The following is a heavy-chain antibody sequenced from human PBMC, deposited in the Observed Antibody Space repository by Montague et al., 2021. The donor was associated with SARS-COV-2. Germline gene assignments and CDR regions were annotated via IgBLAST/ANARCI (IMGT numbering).Heavy chain of an antibody. J-gene: IGHJ4*01. CDR1: GGSASGYY. CDR2: MYYTGTS. Sequence: SETLSLTCAISGGSASGYYWAWIWQPPGKGLEWIGYMYYTGTSNYNPSLKSRVSMSIDTSKNHFSLNLTSVAAADTGVYYCARGLGYTSMFRFFDYWGHGAQVTVSS. CDR3: ARGLGYTSMFRFFDY. V-gene: IGHV4-59*02. D-gene: IGHD2-2*02.